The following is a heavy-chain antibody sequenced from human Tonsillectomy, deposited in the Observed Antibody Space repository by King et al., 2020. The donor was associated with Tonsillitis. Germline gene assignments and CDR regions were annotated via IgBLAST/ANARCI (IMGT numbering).Heavy chain of an antibody. Sequence: VQLQQWGAGLLKPSETLSLTCAVYSGSFSDYYWSWIRQPPGKGLEWIGEINDSGSTNYNSSLKSRVLISVDTSREHFSLNLNSVTAADTAVYYCAREGRAEGRTSGAFDIWGQGTMVTVSS. CDR1: SGSFSDYY. CDR2: INDSGST. V-gene: IGHV4-34*01. J-gene: IGHJ3*02. D-gene: IGHD2-2*01. CDR3: AREGRAEGRTSGAFDI.